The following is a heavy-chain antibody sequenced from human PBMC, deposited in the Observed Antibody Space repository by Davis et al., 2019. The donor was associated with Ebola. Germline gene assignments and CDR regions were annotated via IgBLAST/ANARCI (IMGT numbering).Heavy chain of an antibody. Sequence: GGSLRLSCAASGFTFSGCDMSWVRQAPGKGLEWVSVIYSGGSTYYADSVKCRFTISRDNSKNTLYLQMNSLRAEDTAVYYCAIANRGPVADTGDYWGQGTLVTVSS. CDR1: GFTFSGCD. V-gene: IGHV3-53*01. J-gene: IGHJ4*02. CDR3: AIANRGPVADTGDY. D-gene: IGHD6-19*01. CDR2: IYSGGST.